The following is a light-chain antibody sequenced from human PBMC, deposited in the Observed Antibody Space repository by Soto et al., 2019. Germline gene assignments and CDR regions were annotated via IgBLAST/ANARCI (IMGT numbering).Light chain of an antibody. CDR3: SSYTSSSTLVV. V-gene: IGLV2-14*01. Sequence: QSALTQPASVSGSPGQSITISCTGTSSDVGGYNYVSWYQQHPGKAPKVMIYEVSNRPSGVSNRFSGSKSGNTASLTISGLQAEEEADYYCSSYTSSSTLVVFGGGTKLTVL. CDR2: EVS. J-gene: IGLJ2*01. CDR1: SSDVGGYNY.